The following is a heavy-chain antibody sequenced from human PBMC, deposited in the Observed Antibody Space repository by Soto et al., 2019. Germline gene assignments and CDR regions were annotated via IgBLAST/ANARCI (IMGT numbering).Heavy chain of an antibody. Sequence: QVQLQQWGAGLLKPSETLSLTCAVYGGTFSSYYWNWIRQSPGKGLEWIGDINYIGGTNYNPSLKRRVTISVDTSKNQFSLQRDSVTAADTAVYYCSKSYSGPFDPWGQGALVTVSS. CDR2: INYIGGT. CDR1: GGTFSSYY. CDR3: SKSYSGPFDP. D-gene: IGHD6-25*01. J-gene: IGHJ5*02. V-gene: IGHV4-34*08.